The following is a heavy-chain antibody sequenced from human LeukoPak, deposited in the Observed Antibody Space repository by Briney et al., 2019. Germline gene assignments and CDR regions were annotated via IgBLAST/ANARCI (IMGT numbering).Heavy chain of an antibody. CDR2: INHSGST. V-gene: IGHV4-34*01. Sequence: SETLSLTCAVYGGSFSGYYWSWIRQPPGKGLEWIGEINHSGSTNYNPSLKSRVTIPVDTSKNQFSLKLSSVTAADTAVYYCAREGVQQLAPDYWGQGTLVTVSS. J-gene: IGHJ4*02. CDR3: AREGVQQLAPDY. D-gene: IGHD6-13*01. CDR1: GGSFSGYY.